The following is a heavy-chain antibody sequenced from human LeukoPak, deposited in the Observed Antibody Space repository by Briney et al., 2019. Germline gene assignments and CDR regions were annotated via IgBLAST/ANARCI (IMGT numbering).Heavy chain of an antibody. J-gene: IGHJ4*02. V-gene: IGHV3-74*01. CDR3: SREIRPAGTDS. Sequence: PGGSLRLSCAASGXTFSSYWLHWVRQAPGKGLVWVSRINGDGSATGYADSVKGRFTISRDNAKNTLYLQMNSLRAEDTAVYYCSREIRPAGTDSWGQGTLVTVSS. CDR1: GXTFSSYW. CDR2: INGDGSAT. D-gene: IGHD6-13*01.